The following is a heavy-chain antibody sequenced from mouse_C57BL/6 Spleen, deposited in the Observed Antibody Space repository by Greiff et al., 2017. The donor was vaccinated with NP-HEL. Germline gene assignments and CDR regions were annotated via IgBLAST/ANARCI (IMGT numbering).Heavy chain of an antibody. V-gene: IGHV1-50*01. J-gene: IGHJ4*01. CDR2: IDPSDSYT. CDR1: GYTFTSYW. CDR3: ARRLYGSPTYYAMDY. D-gene: IGHD1-1*01. Sequence: QVHVKQPGAELVKPGASVKLSCKASGYTFTSYWMQWVKQRPGQGLEWIGEIDPSDSYTNYNQKFKGKATLTVDTSSSTAYMQLSSLTSEDSAVYYCARRLYGSPTYYAMDYWGQGTSVTVSS.